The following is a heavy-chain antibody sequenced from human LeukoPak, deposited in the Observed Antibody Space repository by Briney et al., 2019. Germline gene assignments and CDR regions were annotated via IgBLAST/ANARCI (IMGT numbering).Heavy chain of an antibody. Sequence: GGSLRLSCVASGFTFSSHGMNWVRQAPGKGLEWVSGITSGTRTYYADSVKGRFTISRDNSKNTLYLQMNSLRAEDTAVYFCAGHYDSSGYRVDVFDIWGQGTMVTVSS. V-gene: IGHV3-66*04. CDR3: AGHYDSSGYRVDVFDI. CDR1: GFTFSSHG. CDR2: ITSGTRT. D-gene: IGHD3-22*01. J-gene: IGHJ3*02.